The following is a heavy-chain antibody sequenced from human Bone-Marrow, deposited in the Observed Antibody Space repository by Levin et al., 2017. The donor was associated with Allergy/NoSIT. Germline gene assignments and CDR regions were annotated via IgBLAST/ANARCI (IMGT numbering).Heavy chain of an antibody. CDR1: GGTFSSYA. CDR3: ARFGQGYYDSSGSPWSFDI. Sequence: GGSLRLSCKASGGTFSSYAISWVRQAPGQGLEWMGGIIPIFGTANYAQKFQGRVTITADESTSTAYMELSSLRSEDTAVYYCARFGQGYYDSSGSPWSFDIWGQGTMVTVSS. D-gene: IGHD3-22*01. V-gene: IGHV1-69*01. J-gene: IGHJ3*02. CDR2: IIPIFGTA.